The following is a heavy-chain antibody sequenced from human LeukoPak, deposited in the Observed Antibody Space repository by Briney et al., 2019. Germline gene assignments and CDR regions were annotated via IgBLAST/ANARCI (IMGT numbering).Heavy chain of an antibody. CDR3: ARGPRNYYYGMDV. Sequence: GGSLRLSCAASGFNFNTYGMHWVRQAPGRGLEWVAFIRYGGNDKYYADSVKDRFTISRDNSKNILSLQMNSLRVEDTAVYYCARGPRNYYYGMDVWGQGTTVTVSS. V-gene: IGHV3-30*02. CDR1: GFNFNTYG. CDR2: IRYGGNDK. J-gene: IGHJ6*02.